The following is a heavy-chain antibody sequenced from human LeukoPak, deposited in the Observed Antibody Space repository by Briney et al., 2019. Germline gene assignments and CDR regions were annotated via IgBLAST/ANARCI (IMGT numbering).Heavy chain of an antibody. J-gene: IGHJ3*02. CDR1: GVTFSNYE. CDR3: ARVGSRYWDFDI. Sequence: GGSLRLSCTASGVTFSNYEMNWVRQAPRKGLEWVSYISSTGDTIYFADSVKGRFTIPRDNAKDSLYLQMNSLRVEDTAIYYCARVGSRYWDFDIWGQGTMVTVSS. V-gene: IGHV3-48*03. D-gene: IGHD2-8*02. CDR2: ISSTGDTI.